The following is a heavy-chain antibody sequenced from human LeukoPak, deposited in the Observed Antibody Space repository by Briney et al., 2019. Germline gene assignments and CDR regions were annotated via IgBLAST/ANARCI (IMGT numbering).Heavy chain of an antibody. J-gene: IGHJ4*02. Sequence: GGSLRLSCAASGFTFSSYSMNWVCQAPGKGLEWVSSISSSSSYIYYADSVKGRFTISRDDAKNSLYLQMNSLRAEDTAVYYCARDQRWLQQYYFDYWGQGTLVTVSS. V-gene: IGHV3-21*01. CDR2: ISSSSSYI. CDR1: GFTFSSYS. D-gene: IGHD5-24*01. CDR3: ARDQRWLQQYYFDY.